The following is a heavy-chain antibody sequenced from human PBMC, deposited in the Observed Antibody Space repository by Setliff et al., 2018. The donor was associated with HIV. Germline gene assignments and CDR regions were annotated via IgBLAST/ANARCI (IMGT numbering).Heavy chain of an antibody. Sequence: SETLSLTCAVYGGSFSGYYWSWIRQSPGKGLEWIGEINHSGITNYNPSLKSPVSISVDMSKNQFSLKMSSVTAADTAVYYCARISSSYERGGSDYWGQGTLVTAPQ. CDR3: ARISSSYERGGSDY. J-gene: IGHJ4*02. CDR1: GGSFSGYY. D-gene: IGHD6-13*01. CDR2: INHSGIT. V-gene: IGHV4-34*01.